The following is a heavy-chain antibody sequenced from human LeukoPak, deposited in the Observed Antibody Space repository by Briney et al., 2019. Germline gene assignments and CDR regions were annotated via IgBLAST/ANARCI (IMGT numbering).Heavy chain of an antibody. J-gene: IGHJ4*02. CDR1: GGTFSSYA. CDR3: ASAGVGARYYFDY. V-gene: IGHV1-69*04. CDR2: IIPILGIA. D-gene: IGHD1-26*01. Sequence: SVKVSCKASGGTFSSYAISWVRQAPGQGPEWMGRIIPILGIANYAQKFQGRVTITADKSTSTAYMELSSLRSEDTAVYYCASAGVGARYYFDYWGQGTLVTVSS.